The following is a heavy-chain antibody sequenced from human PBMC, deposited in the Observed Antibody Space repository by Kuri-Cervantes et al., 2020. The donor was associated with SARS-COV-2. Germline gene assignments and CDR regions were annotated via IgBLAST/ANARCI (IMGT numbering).Heavy chain of an antibody. V-gene: IGHV3-21*01. Sequence: LSLPCAASGFTFSTYNMNWVRQAPGKGLEWVSSISRRSSYIYYADSVKGRFTVSRDNAKNSLYLQMNSLRAEDTAVYYCARGGEGALYSSSSWAHVFYYGMDVWGQGTTVTVSS. D-gene: IGHD6-6*01. CDR1: GFTFSTYN. CDR3: ARGGEGALYSSSSWAHVFYYGMDV. J-gene: IGHJ6*02. CDR2: ISRRSSYI.